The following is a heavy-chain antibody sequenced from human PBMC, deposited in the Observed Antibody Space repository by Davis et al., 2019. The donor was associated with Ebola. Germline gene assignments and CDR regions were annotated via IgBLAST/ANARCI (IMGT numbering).Heavy chain of an antibody. D-gene: IGHD6-13*01. CDR1: GFTFSSYA. J-gene: IGHJ4*02. CDR3: ARGPYSSSSGGYLNY. CDR2: ISYDGSNK. V-gene: IGHV3-30-3*01. Sequence: GESLKISCAASGFTFSSYAMHWVRQAPGKGLEWVAVISYDGSNKYYADSVKGRFTISRDNSKNTLYLQMNSLRAEDTAVYYCARGPYSSSSGGYLNYWGQGTLVTVSS.